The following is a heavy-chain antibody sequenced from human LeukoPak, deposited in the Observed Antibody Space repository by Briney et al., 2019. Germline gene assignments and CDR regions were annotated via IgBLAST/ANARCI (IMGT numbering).Heavy chain of an antibody. CDR3: ARHRTMVRLFNWFDP. V-gene: IGHV4-39*01. Sequence: SETLSLTCTVSGGSISSSSYYWGWIRQPPGKGLEWIGSIYYSGSTYYNPSLKSRVTISVDTSKNQFSLKLSSVTAADTAVYYCARHRTMVRLFNWFDPWGRGTLVTVSS. CDR2: IYYSGST. CDR1: GGSISSSSYY. D-gene: IGHD3-10*01. J-gene: IGHJ5*02.